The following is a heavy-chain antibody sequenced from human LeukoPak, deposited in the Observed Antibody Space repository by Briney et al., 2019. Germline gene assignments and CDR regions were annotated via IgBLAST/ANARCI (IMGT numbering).Heavy chain of an antibody. D-gene: IGHD3-10*01. J-gene: IGHJ4*02. V-gene: IGHV1-2*02. CDR1: GYTFTSYG. CDR2: INPNSGGT. CDR3: ARDVDGSGSYSAIINDY. Sequence: ASVKVSCKASGYTFTSYGISWVRQAPGQGLEWMGWINPNSGGTNYAQKFQGRVTMTRDTSISTAYMELSRLRSDDTAVYYCARDVDGSGSYSAIINDYWGQGTLVTVSS.